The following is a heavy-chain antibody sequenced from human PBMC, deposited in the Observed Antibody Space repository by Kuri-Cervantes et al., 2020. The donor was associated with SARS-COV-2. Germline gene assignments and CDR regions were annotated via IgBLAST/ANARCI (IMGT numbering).Heavy chain of an antibody. J-gene: IGHJ4*02. D-gene: IGHD6-6*01. V-gene: IGHV3-23*01. CDR3: ARVRDEYSSSSPLDY. Sequence: GESLKISCAASGFTFSSYAMSWVRQAPGKGLEWVSAISGSGGSTYYADSVKGRFTISRDNSKNTLYLQMNSLRAEDTAVYYCARVRDEYSSSSPLDYWGQGTLVTVSS. CDR1: GFTFSSYA. CDR2: ISGSGGST.